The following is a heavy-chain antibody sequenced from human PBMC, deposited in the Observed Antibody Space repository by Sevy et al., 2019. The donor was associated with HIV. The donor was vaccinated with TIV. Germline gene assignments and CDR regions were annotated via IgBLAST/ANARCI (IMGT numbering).Heavy chain of an antibody. D-gene: IGHD5-12*01. J-gene: IGHJ4*02. CDR2: ISGSGGST. V-gene: IGHV3-23*01. Sequence: GESLKISCVASGFTFSSYAVSWVRQAPGKGLEWVSTISGSGGSTYYADSVKGRFTISRDNSKNTLYLQMNSLRAEDTAVYYRAGPEIYMGYDYYFDYWGQGTLVTVSS. CDR1: GFTFSSYA. CDR3: AGPEIYMGYDYYFDY.